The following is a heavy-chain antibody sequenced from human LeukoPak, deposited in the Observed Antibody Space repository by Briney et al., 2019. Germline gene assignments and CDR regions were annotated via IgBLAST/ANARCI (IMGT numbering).Heavy chain of an antibody. CDR1: GFIFSTYG. J-gene: IGHJ4*03. CDR2: IQYDGGNK. V-gene: IGHV3-30*02. D-gene: IGHD3-16*01. Sequence: PGGSLRLSCAASGFIFSTYGMHWVRQAPGKGLEWVTFIQYDGGNKNYADFVGGRFTISRDNSKNTLYLQMNSLRAEDTAVYYCATDVYYRDSTGYFDNWGQGTLVTVSP. CDR3: ATDVYYRDSTGYFDN.